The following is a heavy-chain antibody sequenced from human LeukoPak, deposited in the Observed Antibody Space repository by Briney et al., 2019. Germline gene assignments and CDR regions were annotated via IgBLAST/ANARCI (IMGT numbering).Heavy chain of an antibody. V-gene: IGHV3-33*01. CDR1: GFTFSSYG. CDR3: ARWGIPTADIDY. J-gene: IGHJ4*02. CDR2: IRFDESHR. D-gene: IGHD6-13*01. Sequence: PGGSLRLSCAASGFTFSSYGMHWVRQAPGKGLEWVAVIRFDESHRYYADSVKGRFTISRDNSKNTLFLQMNSLRAEDTALYYCARWGIPTADIDYWGQGTLVTVSS.